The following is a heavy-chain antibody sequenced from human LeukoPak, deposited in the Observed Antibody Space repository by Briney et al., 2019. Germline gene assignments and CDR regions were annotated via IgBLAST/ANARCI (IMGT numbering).Heavy chain of an antibody. Sequence: SVKVSCKSSVSTFTSYDINWVRQATGQGLEWMGWMNPNSGNTGYAQKFQGRVTITRDTSISKAYMELSSLRSEDTAVYYCARVSSLVRHHLDYWGQGTLVTVSS. CDR3: ARVSSLVRHHLDY. V-gene: IGHV1-8*01. CDR2: MNPNSGNT. D-gene: IGHD6-6*01. J-gene: IGHJ4*02. CDR1: VSTFTSYD.